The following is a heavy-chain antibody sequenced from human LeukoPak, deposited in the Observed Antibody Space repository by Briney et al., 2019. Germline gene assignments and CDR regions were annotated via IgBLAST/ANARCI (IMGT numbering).Heavy chain of an antibody. CDR3: TREKRYFDWFQADY. CDR1: GFTFSDYA. Sequence: GGSLRLSCTASGFTFSDYAMSWFRQAPGKGLEWVGFIRNKAYGGTAEYAASVKGRFTISRDDSKTIAHPQMNSLKTEDTAVYYCTREKRYFDWFQADYWGQGTLVTVSS. CDR2: IRNKAYGGTA. V-gene: IGHV3-49*03. J-gene: IGHJ4*02. D-gene: IGHD3-9*01.